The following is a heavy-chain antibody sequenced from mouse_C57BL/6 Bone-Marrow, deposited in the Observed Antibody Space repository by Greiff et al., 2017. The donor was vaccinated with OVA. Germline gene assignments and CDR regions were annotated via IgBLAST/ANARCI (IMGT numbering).Heavy chain of an antibody. CDR2: IYPGSGCT. D-gene: IGHD2-4*01. CDR1: GYTFTSYW. J-gene: IGHJ2*01. V-gene: IGHV1-55*01. CDR3: ARGDYDYFPDY. Sequence: QVQLQQPGAELVKPGASVKMSCKASGYTFTSYWITWVKQRPGQGLEWIGDIYPGSGCTNYNEKFKSKATLTVDTSSSTAYMQLSSLTSEDSAVYYCARGDYDYFPDYWGQGTTLTVSS.